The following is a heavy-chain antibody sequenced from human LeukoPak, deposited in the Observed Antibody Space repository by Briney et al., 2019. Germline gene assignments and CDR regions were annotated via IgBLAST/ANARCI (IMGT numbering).Heavy chain of an antibody. CDR2: IWYDGSNK. CDR3: ARDPPMRYYYDSSGPRRDYFDY. D-gene: IGHD3-22*01. J-gene: IGHJ4*02. Sequence: PGGSLRLSCAASGFTFSSYGMHWVRQAPGKGLEWVAVIWYDGSNKYYADSVKGRFTISRDNSKNTLYLQMNSLRAEDAAVYYCARDPPMRYYYDSSGPRRDYFDYWGQGTLVTVSS. CDR1: GFTFSSYG. V-gene: IGHV3-33*01.